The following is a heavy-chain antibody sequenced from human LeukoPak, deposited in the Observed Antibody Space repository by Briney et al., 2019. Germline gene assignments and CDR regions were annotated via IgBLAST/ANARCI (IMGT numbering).Heavy chain of an antibody. J-gene: IGHJ3*02. CDR2: MYYSGST. CDR3: ARVCSGCEDAFDI. V-gene: IGHV4-59*01. Sequence: PSETLSLTCTVSGGSISSYYWSWIRRPPGKGLEWIGYMYYSGSTNYNPSLKSRVTISIDTSKNQFSLKMNSVTAADTAVYYCARVCSGCEDAFDIWGQGTMVNVSS. CDR1: GGSISSYY. D-gene: IGHD2-15*01.